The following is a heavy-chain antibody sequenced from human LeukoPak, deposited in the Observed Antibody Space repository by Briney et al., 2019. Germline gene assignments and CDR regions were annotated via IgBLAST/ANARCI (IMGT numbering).Heavy chain of an antibody. Sequence: GASVKVSCKASGGTFSKYAVAWVRQAPGQGLEWLGGIIPIFGTAKYAQKFQGRVTITTDESTTTAYMELISLRSEDTAVYYCARRQALRGRHRAFDPWGQGTLVTVSS. CDR1: GGTFSKYA. J-gene: IGHJ5*02. CDR2: IIPIFGTA. V-gene: IGHV1-69*05. CDR3: ARRQALRGRHRAFDP. D-gene: IGHD6-25*01.